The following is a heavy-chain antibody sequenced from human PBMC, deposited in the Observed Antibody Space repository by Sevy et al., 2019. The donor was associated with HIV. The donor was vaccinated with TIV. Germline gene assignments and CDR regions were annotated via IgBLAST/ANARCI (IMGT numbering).Heavy chain of an antibody. Sequence: ASVKVSCKASGCTFSSYAISWVRQAPGQGLEWMGGIIPIFGTANYAQKFQGRVTITADESTGTAYMELSSLRSEDTAVYYCARSHRRGSRAPPYYFDYWGQGTLVTVSS. CDR2: IIPIFGTA. CDR3: ARSHRRGSRAPPYYFDY. V-gene: IGHV1-69*13. J-gene: IGHJ4*02. CDR1: GCTFSSYA. D-gene: IGHD3-16*01.